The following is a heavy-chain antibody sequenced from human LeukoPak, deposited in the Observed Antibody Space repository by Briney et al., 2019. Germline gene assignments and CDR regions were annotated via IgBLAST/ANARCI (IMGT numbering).Heavy chain of an antibody. CDR2: ISWNGVST. Sequence: SLRLSCVASGFSFKDYGMHWVRQPPGKGLAWVSGISWNGVSTDYADSVKGRFTISRDNAKKSLYLQLNSLRPEDTALYYCSKHMRATNTVRFYGLDVWGQGTTVTVSS. CDR1: GFSFKDYG. CDR3: SKHMRATNTVRFYGLDV. V-gene: IGHV3-9*01. D-gene: IGHD2-8*01. J-gene: IGHJ6*02.